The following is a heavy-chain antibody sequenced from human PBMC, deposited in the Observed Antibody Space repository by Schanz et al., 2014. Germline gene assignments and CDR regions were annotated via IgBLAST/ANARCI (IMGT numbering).Heavy chain of an antibody. J-gene: IGHJ6*02. CDR1: GFTFSSYG. CDR3: AKGMGYCSGGTCYDYYYYGLDV. Sequence: VQLVESGGGVVQPGRSLRLSCAASGFTFSSYGMHWVRQAPGKGLEWVSSISHSGGSKYYADSVKGRFTISRDNSENTLYLQMNSLSADDTAVFYCAKGMGYCSGGTCYDYYYYGLDVWGQGTTVTVSS. D-gene: IGHD2-15*01. CDR2: ISHSGGSK. V-gene: IGHV3-23*04.